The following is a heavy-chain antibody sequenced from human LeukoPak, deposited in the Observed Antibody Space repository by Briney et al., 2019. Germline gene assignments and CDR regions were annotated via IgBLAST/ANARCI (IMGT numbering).Heavy chain of an antibody. D-gene: IGHD5-12*01. CDR2: INHSGST. CDR3: ARGVDSYIDY. CDR1: GGSFSGYY. Sequence: SETLPLTCAVYGGSFSGYYWSWIRQPPGKGLEWIGEINHSGSTNYNPSLKSRVTISVDTSKNHFSLKLSSVTAADTAVYYCARGVDSYIDYWGQGTLVTVSS. J-gene: IGHJ4*02. V-gene: IGHV4-34*01.